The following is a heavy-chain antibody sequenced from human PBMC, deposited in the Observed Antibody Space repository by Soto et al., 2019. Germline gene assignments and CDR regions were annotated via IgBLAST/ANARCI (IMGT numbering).Heavy chain of an antibody. D-gene: IGHD6-6*01. CDR3: ARHKPISSSDWFDP. Sequence: PGESLKISCKGSWYSFTNYWISRVRQMPGKGLEWMGRIDPSDSYTNHSPSFQGHVTISADKSISTAYLQWSSLKASDTAMYYCARHKPISSSDWFDPWGQGTLVTVSS. CDR2: IDPSDSYT. V-gene: IGHV5-10-1*01. J-gene: IGHJ5*02. CDR1: WYSFTNYW.